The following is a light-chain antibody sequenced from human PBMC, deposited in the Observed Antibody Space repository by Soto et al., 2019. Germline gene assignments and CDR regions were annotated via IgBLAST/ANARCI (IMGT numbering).Light chain of an antibody. Sequence: DIVMTQSPATLSVAPGERVTFSCRASQGVSRKLAWYQHKPGQAPRLLISGASTGATGIPARFSGSGSGTDFTLTISSLEPEDSAVYYCQQRNVWPPITFGQGTRLEI. J-gene: IGKJ5*01. CDR2: GAS. V-gene: IGKV3-15*01. CDR3: QQRNVWPPIT. CDR1: QGVSRK.